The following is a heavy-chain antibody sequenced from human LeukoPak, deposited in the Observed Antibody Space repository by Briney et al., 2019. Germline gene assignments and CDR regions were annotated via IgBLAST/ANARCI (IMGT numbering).Heavy chain of an antibody. V-gene: IGHV3-21*01. J-gene: IGHJ4*02. Sequence: GGSLSLLCAASGFTFSSYSMNWVRQAPGKGLEWVSSISSSSSYIYYADSVKGRFTISRDNAKNSLYLQMNSLRAEDTAVYYCARTRGLGGTYADYCGERTLVTVSS. D-gene: IGHD4-23*01. CDR2: ISSSSSYI. CDR3: ARTRGLGGTYADY. CDR1: GFTFSSYS.